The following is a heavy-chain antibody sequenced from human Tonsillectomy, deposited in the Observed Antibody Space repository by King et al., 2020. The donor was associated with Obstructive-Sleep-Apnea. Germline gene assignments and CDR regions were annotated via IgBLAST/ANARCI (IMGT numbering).Heavy chain of an antibody. J-gene: IGHJ4*02. CDR3: ARHRGVEDYGGYGDYFDY. V-gene: IGHV4-59*08. Sequence: QLQESGPGLVKPSETLSLTCTVSGGSTSNYYWSWIRQPPGKGLEWIGYMYYSGNTNFNPSLKSRVTISADTSKIQFSLRLSSVTAADTAVYYCARHRGVEDYGGYGDYFDYWGQGTLVTVSS. D-gene: IGHD5-12*01. CDR1: GGSTSNYY. CDR2: MYYSGNT.